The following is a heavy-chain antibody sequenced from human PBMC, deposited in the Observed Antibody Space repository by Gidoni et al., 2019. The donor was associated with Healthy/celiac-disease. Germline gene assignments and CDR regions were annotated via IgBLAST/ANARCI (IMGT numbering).Heavy chain of an antibody. CDR2: ICYDGSNK. V-gene: IGHV3-33*01. Sequence: QVQMVACGGGVVQTGRSLRLYCPAYGFTFRRYGMHWVSQAPGKGLEWVAVICYDGSNKYYADSVKGRFTISRDNSKNTLYLQMNSLRSEDTAVYYCARENIVSTGGDFRYYYYYGMDVWGQGTTVTVSS. CDR3: ARENIVSTGGDFRYYYYYGMDV. D-gene: IGHD5-12*01. CDR1: GFTFRRYG. J-gene: IGHJ6*02.